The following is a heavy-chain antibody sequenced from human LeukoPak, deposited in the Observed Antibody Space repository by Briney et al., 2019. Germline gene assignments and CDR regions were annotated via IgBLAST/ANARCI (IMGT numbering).Heavy chain of an antibody. CDR3: ARHLSSSWLYFDY. D-gene: IGHD6-13*01. CDR2: IYNTGST. CDR1: GGSISSYY. V-gene: IGHV4-59*08. J-gene: IGHJ4*02. Sequence: PSETLSLTCTVSGGSISSYYWSWIRQPPGKGLEWIGYIYNTGSTNYNPSLKSRVTISVDTPKNQFSLKVSSVTAADTAMYYCARHLSSSWLYFDYWGQGTLVTVSS.